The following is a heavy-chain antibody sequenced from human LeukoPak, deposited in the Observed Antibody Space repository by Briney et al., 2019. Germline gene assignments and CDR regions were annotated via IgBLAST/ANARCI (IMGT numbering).Heavy chain of an antibody. CDR2: ISGSGDST. CDR1: GFTFSSYA. V-gene: IGHV3-23*01. D-gene: IGHD5-12*01. CDR3: AKGPNVDIVPDY. J-gene: IGHJ4*02. Sequence: GGSLRLSCAASGFTFSSYAMSWVRQAPGKGLEWVSAISGSGDSTFYADSVKGRFTISRDNSKNTLYLQMNSLRAEDTAVYYCAKGPNVDIVPDYWGQGTLVTVSS.